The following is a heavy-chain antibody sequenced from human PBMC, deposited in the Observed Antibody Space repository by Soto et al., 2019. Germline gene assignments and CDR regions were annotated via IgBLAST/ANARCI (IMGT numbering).Heavy chain of an antibody. CDR1: SGSISSNW. D-gene: IGHD5-12*01. Sequence: PSETLSLTCAVSSGSISSNWWSWVRQPPGKGLEWIGEMYFGGNTNYNPSLKSRVTISVDKSENQFSLKLTSVTAADTAVYYCARSIVATIGLDYWGQGTLVTVSS. J-gene: IGHJ4*02. CDR3: ARSIVATIGLDY. CDR2: MYFGGNT. V-gene: IGHV4-4*02.